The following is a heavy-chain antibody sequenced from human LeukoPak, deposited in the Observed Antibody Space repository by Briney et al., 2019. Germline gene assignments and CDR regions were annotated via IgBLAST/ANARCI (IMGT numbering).Heavy chain of an antibody. CDR3: ARGAPYRDSDDY. CDR2: INQDGSVK. CDR1: GFTFSTYW. V-gene: IGHV3-7*05. Sequence: PGGSLRLSCAASGFTFSTYWMTWVRQAPGKGLEWVANINQDGSVKNYVDSVKGRFTISRDNAKNSLYLQVNSLRVGDTAVYYCARGAPYRDSDDYWGQGTLVTVFS. J-gene: IGHJ4*02. D-gene: IGHD5-24*01.